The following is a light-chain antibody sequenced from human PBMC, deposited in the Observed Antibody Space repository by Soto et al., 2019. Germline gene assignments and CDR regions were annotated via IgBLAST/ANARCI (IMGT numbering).Light chain of an antibody. Sequence: QSVLTQPPSVSGAPGQRVTISCTGSSSNIGAGYDVHWYQQLPGTAPKLLIYANSIRPSGVPDRFSGSKSGTSASLAITGLQAEDEADYYRQSYDSSLSGSVFGGGTKLTVL. V-gene: IGLV1-40*01. CDR1: SSNIGAGYD. J-gene: IGLJ3*02. CDR2: ANS. CDR3: QSYDSSLSGSV.